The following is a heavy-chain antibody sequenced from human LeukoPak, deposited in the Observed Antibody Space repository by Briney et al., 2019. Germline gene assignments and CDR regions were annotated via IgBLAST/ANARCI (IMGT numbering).Heavy chain of an antibody. V-gene: IGHV3-23*01. Sequence: PGGSLRLSCAASGFTFSSYAMSWVRQAPGKGLEWVSSISGSGDSTYYADSVKGRFTISRDNSKNTLYLQMNSLRAEDTAVYYCARDPSGRPISSSFALRPRGYYYGMDVWGQGTTVTVSS. D-gene: IGHD6-6*01. J-gene: IGHJ6*02. CDR3: ARDPSGRPISSSFALRPRGYYYGMDV. CDR1: GFTFSSYA. CDR2: ISGSGDST.